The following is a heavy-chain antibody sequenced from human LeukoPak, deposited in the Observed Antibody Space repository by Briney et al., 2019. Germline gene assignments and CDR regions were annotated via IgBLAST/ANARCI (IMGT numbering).Heavy chain of an antibody. CDR1: GGSISSSSYY. Sequence: PSETLSLTCTVSGGSISSSSYYWGWIRQPPGKGLEWIGSIYYSGSTYYNPSVKSRVTISVDTSKNQFSLKLSSVTAADTAVYYCARDGSGSKNWFDPWGQGTLVTVSS. D-gene: IGHD3-10*01. CDR2: IYYSGST. J-gene: IGHJ5*02. V-gene: IGHV4-39*07. CDR3: ARDGSGSKNWFDP.